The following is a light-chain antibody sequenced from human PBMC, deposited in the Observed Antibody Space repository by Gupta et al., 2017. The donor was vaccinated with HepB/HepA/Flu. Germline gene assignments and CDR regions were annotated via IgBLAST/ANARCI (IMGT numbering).Light chain of an antibody. CDR2: AAS. Sequence: DIQMNQSQSSLSASVGERVTITCRASQGINNNLAWFQQKPGKPPKSLIYAASSLQSGVPSKFSGSGSGTDFTLTISSLQPEDFATYYCQQDNTSPITFGQGTRLEIK. V-gene: IGKV1-16*02. CDR3: QQDNTSPIT. CDR1: QGINNN. J-gene: IGKJ5*01.